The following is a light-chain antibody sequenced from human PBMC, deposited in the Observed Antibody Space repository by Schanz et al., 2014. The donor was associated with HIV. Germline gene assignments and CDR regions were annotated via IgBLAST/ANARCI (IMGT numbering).Light chain of an antibody. Sequence: EIVLTQSPATLSLSPGERATLSCRASQSVSSYLAWYQQKPGQAPRLLIYDASSRATGIPDRFSGSGSGTDFTLTISRLESEDFAVYYCQQYATSPRTFGQGTKVEVK. CDR2: DAS. J-gene: IGKJ1*01. CDR3: QQYATSPRT. V-gene: IGKV3-20*01. CDR1: QSVSSY.